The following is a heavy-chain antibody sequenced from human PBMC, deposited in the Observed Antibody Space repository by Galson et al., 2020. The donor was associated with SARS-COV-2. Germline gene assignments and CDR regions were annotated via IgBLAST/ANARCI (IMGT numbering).Heavy chain of an antibody. J-gene: IGHJ3*01. CDR3: ATLSRDADNWWAFNV. V-gene: IGHV4-61*02. CDR2: IYTSGIT. Sequence: SETLSLTCNVSGGSISSGSYYWNWIRQPAGKGLEWIGRIYTSGITTYNPSLKSRVAISLDMSKNQFSLKLSSVTAADTAVYYCATLSRDADNWWAFNVCGQWTMVTGSP. CDR1: GGSISSGSYY. D-gene: IGHD2-15*01.